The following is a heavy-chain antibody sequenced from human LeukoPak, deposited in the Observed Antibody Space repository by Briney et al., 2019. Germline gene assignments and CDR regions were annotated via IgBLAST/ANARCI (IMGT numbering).Heavy chain of an antibody. Sequence: SGGSLRLSCAASGFTFDVYAMHWARQAPGKGLEWVSGISWNSGSIGYADSVKGRFTISRDNAKNSLYLQMNSLRAEDTALYYCAKVGYNWNNAEYFQHWGQGTLVTVSS. V-gene: IGHV3-9*01. CDR3: AKVGYNWNNAEYFQH. D-gene: IGHD1/OR15-1a*01. CDR2: ISWNSGSI. CDR1: GFTFDVYA. J-gene: IGHJ1*01.